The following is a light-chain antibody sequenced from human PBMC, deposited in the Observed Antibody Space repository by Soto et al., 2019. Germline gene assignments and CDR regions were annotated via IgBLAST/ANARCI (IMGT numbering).Light chain of an antibody. CDR3: SSYTSSTFYV. V-gene: IGLV2-14*01. CDR1: SSDVCGYNY. Sequence: QSSLTHPASVSGSPAQAITISFTGTSSDVCGYNYVSCYQQRPGKAPKLMIYEVSNRPAGASNRFSGSKSGNTASLTVSGLQAEAEAAYSCSSYTSSTFYVFGTGTKVTVL. CDR2: EVS. J-gene: IGLJ1*01.